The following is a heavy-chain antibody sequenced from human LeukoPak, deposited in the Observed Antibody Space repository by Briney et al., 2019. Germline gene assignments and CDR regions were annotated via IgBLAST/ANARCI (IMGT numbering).Heavy chain of an antibody. CDR1: GGSFSGYY. D-gene: IGHD2-15*01. V-gene: IGHV4-34*01. Sequence: PSETLSLTCAVYGGSFSGYYWSWIRQPPGKGLEWIGEINHSGSTNYNPSLKSRVTISVDTSKTQFSLKLSSVTVADTAVYYCARGRVVVVAANNWFDPWGQGTLVTVSS. J-gene: IGHJ5*02. CDR2: INHSGST. CDR3: ARGRVVVVAANNWFDP.